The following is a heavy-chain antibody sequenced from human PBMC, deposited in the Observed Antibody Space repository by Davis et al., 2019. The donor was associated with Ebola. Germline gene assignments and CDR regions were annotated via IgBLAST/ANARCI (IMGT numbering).Heavy chain of an antibody. CDR2: IIPIFGTA. J-gene: IGHJ6*02. Sequence: SVKVSCKASGGTFSSYAISWVRQAPGQGLEWMGGIIPIFGTANYAQKFQGRVTITADESTSTAYMELSSLRSEDTAVYYCAKIMSYYYGMDVWGQGTTVTVS. CDR3: AKIMSYYYGMDV. CDR1: GGTFSSYA. V-gene: IGHV1-69*13.